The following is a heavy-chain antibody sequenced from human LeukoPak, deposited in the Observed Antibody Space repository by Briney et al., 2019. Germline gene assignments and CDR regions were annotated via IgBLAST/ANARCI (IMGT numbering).Heavy chain of an antibody. V-gene: IGHV1-8*03. CDR1: GYTFTSYD. CDR2: MNPNSGNT. J-gene: IGHJ4*02. CDR3: ARGEGSSYPY. D-gene: IGHD6-6*01. Sequence: ASVKVSCKASGYTFTSYDINWVRQATGQGLEWMGWMNPNSGNTGYAQKFQGRVSITRNTSISTAYMELSSMRSEDTAVYYCARGEGSSYPYWGQGTLVTVSS.